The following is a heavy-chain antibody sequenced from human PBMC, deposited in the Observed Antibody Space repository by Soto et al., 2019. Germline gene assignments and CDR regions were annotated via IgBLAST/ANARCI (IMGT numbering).Heavy chain of an antibody. J-gene: IGHJ6*03. CDR2: INHSGST. Sequence: QVQLQQWGAGLLKPSETLSLTCAVYGGSFSGYYWSWIRQPPGKGLEWIGEINHSGSTNYNPSLKGRVTISVDTSKNQFSLKLSSVTAADTAVYYCARVGHYDTYYYYMDVWGKGTTVTVSS. CDR3: ARVGHYDTYYYYMDV. V-gene: IGHV4-34*01. D-gene: IGHD3-9*01. CDR1: GGSFSGYY.